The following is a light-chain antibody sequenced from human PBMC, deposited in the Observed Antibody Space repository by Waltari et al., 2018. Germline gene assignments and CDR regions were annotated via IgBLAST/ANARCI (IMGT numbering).Light chain of an antibody. CDR1: SSDIGGYNY. CDR2: DVS. CDR3: SSYSTNSAHV. Sequence: QSALTQPASVSGSPGQSITISCTGTSSDIGGYNYVSWYQQHPGKAPKLLLYDVSKRPSGLADRFSRSQSGSTSSLRLSGLQADAEAEYYCSSYSTNSAHVFGTGTKVTFL. V-gene: IGLV2-14*03. J-gene: IGLJ1*01.